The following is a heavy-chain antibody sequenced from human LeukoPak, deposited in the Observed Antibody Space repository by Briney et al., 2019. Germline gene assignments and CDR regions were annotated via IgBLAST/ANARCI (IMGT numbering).Heavy chain of an antibody. Sequence: PGGSLRLSCAVSGITLSNYGMSWVRQAPGKGLEWISAMNGGGGSRYYAESVKGRFTFSRDNSRDTLYLQMSSLRVEDTAVYFCGRDFINDSFDLWGQGTMVTVSS. V-gene: IGHV3-23*01. CDR2: MNGGGGSR. CDR3: GRDFINDSFDL. CDR1: GITLSNYG. J-gene: IGHJ3*01.